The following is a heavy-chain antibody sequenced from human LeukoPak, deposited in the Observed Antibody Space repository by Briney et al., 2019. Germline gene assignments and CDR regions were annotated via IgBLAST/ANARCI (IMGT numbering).Heavy chain of an antibody. D-gene: IGHD3-22*01. J-gene: IGHJ5*02. CDR1: GGTFISYA. V-gene: IGHV1-69*01. CDR3: ARGYYDSSGYYSWFDP. CDR2: IIPIFGTA. Sequence: ASVKVSCKASGGTFISYAISWVRQAPGQGLEWMGGIIPIFGTANYVQKFQGRVTITADESTSTAYMELSSLRSEDTAVYYCARGYYDSSGYYSWFDPWGQGTLVTVSS.